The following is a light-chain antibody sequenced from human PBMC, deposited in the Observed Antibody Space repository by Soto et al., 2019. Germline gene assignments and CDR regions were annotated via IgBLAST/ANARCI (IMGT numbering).Light chain of an antibody. CDR1: SSDVGGYNY. CDR3: NSYTSKSTGV. J-gene: IGLJ1*01. Sequence: QSALTQPASVSGSPGXSITISCTGTSSDVGGYNYVSWYQQHPGKAPKLIIYEVSNRPSGVSNRFSGSKSGNTASLTISGLQAEDEADYYCNSYTSKSTGVFGTGTKLTVL. V-gene: IGLV2-14*01. CDR2: EVS.